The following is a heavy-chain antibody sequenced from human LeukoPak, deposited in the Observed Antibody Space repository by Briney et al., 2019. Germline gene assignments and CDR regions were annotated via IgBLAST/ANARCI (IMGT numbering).Heavy chain of an antibody. V-gene: IGHV4-59*08. Sequence: SETLSLTCTVSGGSISNYYWSWIRQPPGKGLEWIGYIYYSGSTNYNPSLKSRVTISVDTSKNQFSLKLSSVTAADTAVYYCATTIIAAAGTTGGYYFDYWGQGTLVTVSS. J-gene: IGHJ4*02. D-gene: IGHD6-13*01. CDR3: ATTIIAAAGTTGGYYFDY. CDR2: IYYSGST. CDR1: GGSISNYY.